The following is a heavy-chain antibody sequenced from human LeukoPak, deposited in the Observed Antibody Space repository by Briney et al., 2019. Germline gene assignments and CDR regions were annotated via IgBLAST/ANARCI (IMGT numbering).Heavy chain of an antibody. V-gene: IGHV4-59*08. CDR3: ARLGPAAGTSLDY. D-gene: IGHD6-13*01. J-gene: IGHJ4*02. CDR2: ISYSGST. CDR1: AGSISNYY. Sequence: PSETLSLTCTVSAGSISNYYWSWIRQPPGKGLEWIGYISYSGSTNYNPSLKSRVTISVDTSKNQFSLKLSSVTAADTAVYYCARLGPAAGTSLDYWGQGTLVTVSS.